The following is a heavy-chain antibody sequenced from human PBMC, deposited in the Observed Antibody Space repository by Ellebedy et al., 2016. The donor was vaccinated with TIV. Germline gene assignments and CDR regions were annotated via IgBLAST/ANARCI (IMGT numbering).Heavy chain of an antibody. V-gene: IGHV4-30-4*01. Sequence: MPSETLSLTCTVSGGSISSGDYYWSWIRQPPGKGLEWIGYIYYSGSTYYNPSLKSRVTISVDTSKNQFSLKLSSVTAADTAVYYCARSYQLLTPWFDPWGQGTLVTVSS. CDR2: IYYSGST. CDR3: ARSYQLLTPWFDP. CDR1: GGSISSGDYY. J-gene: IGHJ5*02. D-gene: IGHD2-2*01.